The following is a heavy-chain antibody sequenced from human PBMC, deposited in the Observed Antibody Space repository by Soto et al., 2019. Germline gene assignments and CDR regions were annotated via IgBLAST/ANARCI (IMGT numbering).Heavy chain of an antibody. CDR3: ARDHPVGRFLEWLAPSVPSLYYFDY. Sequence: SQTLSLTCAIAGDSVSSNSAAWNWIRQSPSRGLEWLGRTYYRSKWYNDYAVSVKSRITINPDTSKNQFSLQLNSVTPEDTAVYYCARDHPVGRFLEWLAPSVPSLYYFDYWGQGTLVTVSS. D-gene: IGHD3-3*01. V-gene: IGHV6-1*01. CDR2: TYYRSKWYN. CDR1: GDSVSSNSAA. J-gene: IGHJ4*02.